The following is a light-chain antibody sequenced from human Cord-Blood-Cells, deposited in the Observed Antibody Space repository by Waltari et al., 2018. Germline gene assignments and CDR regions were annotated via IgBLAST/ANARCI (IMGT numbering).Light chain of an antibody. J-gene: IGLJ1*01. CDR3: QSADSSGTYYV. Sequence: SYELTQPPSVSVSPGQTARITCTGDALPKQYAYWYQQKPGQAPVLVTYNDSERPSGIPERFSGSSSGTTVTLTISGVQAEDEADYYCQSADSSGTYYVFGTGTKVTVL. V-gene: IGLV3-25*03. CDR2: NDS. CDR1: ALPKQY.